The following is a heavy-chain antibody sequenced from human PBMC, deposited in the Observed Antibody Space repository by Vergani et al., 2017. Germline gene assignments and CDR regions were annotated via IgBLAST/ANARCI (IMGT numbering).Heavy chain of an antibody. D-gene: IGHD6-19*01. J-gene: IGHJ3*02. CDR3: ARRQTSGWYLVGSDFAFDI. CDR2: IYPGDSDT. Sequence: EVQLVQSGAEVKTPGESLKISCKGSGYSFTSYWIGWVRQMPGKGLEWMGIIYPGDSDTRYSPSFQGQVTISADKSISTAYLQWSSLKASDTAMYYGARRQTSGWYLVGSDFAFDIWGQGTMVTVSS. CDR1: GYSFTSYW. V-gene: IGHV5-51*03.